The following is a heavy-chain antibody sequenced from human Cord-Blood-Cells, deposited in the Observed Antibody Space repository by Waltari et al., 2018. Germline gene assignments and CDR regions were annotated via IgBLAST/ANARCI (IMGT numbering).Heavy chain of an antibody. CDR2: FDPEEGET. CDR3: ATEEGYCSGGSCYFDY. CDR1: GYTLTELS. J-gene: IGHJ4*02. D-gene: IGHD2-15*01. Sequence: QVQLVQSGAEVKKPGASVKVSCKVSGYTLTELSMHWVRQAPGKGLEWMGGFDPEEGETIYAQKFQGRVTMTEDTSTDTAYMELSSLRSEDSAVYYCATEEGYCSGGSCYFDYWGQGTLVTVSS. V-gene: IGHV1-24*01.